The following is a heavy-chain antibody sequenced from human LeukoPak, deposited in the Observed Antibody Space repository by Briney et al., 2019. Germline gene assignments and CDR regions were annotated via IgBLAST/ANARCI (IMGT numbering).Heavy chain of an antibody. J-gene: IGHJ5*02. CDR2: INPSGGTT. D-gene: IGHD3-22*01. Sequence: ASVKVSCKASGYTFTNHYMHWVRQAPRQGLEWMGIINPSGGTTNYAQKFQGRVTMTRDTSTSTVYMELSSLRSEDTAVYYCATAQSDSSGLYNWFDPWGQGTLVTVSS. V-gene: IGHV1-46*01. CDR1: GYTFTNHY. CDR3: ATAQSDSSGLYNWFDP.